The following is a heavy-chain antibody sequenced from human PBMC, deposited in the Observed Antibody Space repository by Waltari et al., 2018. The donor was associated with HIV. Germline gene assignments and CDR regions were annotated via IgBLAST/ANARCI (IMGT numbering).Heavy chain of an antibody. CDR2: INHSGST. CDR3: ARDSGVGYGGLYYFDY. J-gene: IGHJ4*02. Sequence: QVQLQQWGAGLLTPSETLSLTCAVYGGSFSGYYWNWIRQPPGKGLEWIGEINHSGSTNYNPSLKSRVTISVDTSKNQFSLKLSSVTAADTAVYYCARDSGVGYGGLYYFDYWGQGTLVTVSS. D-gene: IGHD4-17*01. V-gene: IGHV4-34*01. CDR1: GGSFSGYY.